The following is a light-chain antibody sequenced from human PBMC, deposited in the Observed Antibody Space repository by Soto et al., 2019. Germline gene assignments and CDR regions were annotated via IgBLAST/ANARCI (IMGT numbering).Light chain of an antibody. CDR1: SSNIGAGYD. J-gene: IGLJ3*02. CDR3: QTYDSSLSAWV. Sequence: QSVLTQPPSVSGAPGQRVTISCTGSSSNIGAGYDVHWYQQLPGTAPKLLIYGNSNRPSGVPDRFSGSKSGTSASLAITWLQAEDEADYYCQTYDSSLSAWVFGGGTKATVL. V-gene: IGLV1-40*01. CDR2: GNS.